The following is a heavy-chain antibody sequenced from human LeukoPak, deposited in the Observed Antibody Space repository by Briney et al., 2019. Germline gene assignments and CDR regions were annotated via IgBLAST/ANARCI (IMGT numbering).Heavy chain of an antibody. CDR3: AKMSGYFDY. V-gene: IGHV3-21*01. D-gene: IGHD5/OR15-5a*01. Sequence: GGSLRLSCAASGFTFSTYNMNWVRQAPGKGLEWVSSITSSSSYTFYADSVKGRFTISRDNAKNSLYLQMNSLRAEDTAIYYCAKMSGYFDYWGQGTLVTVSS. CDR1: GFTFSTYN. CDR2: ITSSSSYT. J-gene: IGHJ4*02.